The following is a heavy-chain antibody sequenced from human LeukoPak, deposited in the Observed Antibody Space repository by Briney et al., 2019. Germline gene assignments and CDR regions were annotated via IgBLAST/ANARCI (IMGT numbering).Heavy chain of an antibody. Sequence: GGSLRLPCAASGFTFSSYAMSWVRQAPGKGLEWVSAISGSGGSTYYADSVKGRFTISRDNSKNTLYLQMNSQRAEDTAVYYCARDGVLLWFGEYFDYWGQGTLVTVSS. CDR2: ISGSGGST. V-gene: IGHV3-23*01. J-gene: IGHJ4*02. CDR1: GFTFSSYA. CDR3: ARDGVLLWFGEYFDY. D-gene: IGHD3-10*01.